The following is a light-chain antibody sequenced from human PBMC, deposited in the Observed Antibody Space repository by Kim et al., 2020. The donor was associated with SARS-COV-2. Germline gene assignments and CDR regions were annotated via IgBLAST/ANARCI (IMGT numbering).Light chain of an antibody. CDR2: GAS. CDR3: QQYGNSPYT. J-gene: IGKJ2*01. V-gene: IGKV3-20*01. CDR1: QSVRDTY. Sequence: EIVLTQSPGTLSLSPGERATLSCRASQSVRDTYLAWYQQKPGQAPRLLIYGASSRATIIPDRFSGSGSGTDFTLTISRLEPEDFALYYCQQYGNSPYTFGQGTKLEI.